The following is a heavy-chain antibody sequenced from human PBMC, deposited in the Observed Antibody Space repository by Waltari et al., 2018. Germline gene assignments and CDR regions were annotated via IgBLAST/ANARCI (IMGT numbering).Heavy chain of an antibody. D-gene: IGHD1-26*01. CDR3: AQYYVGF. J-gene: IGHJ4*02. CDR1: GFAFSDHF. CDR2: IKNRAHHYTT. Sequence: ELQLVESGGDLVQPGGSLRLSCAASGFAFSDHFMDWVRQDTGKGLEWVGRIKNRAHHYTTEYAASVRGRFNISRDDSKNLLYLQMNSLTTMDTAVYYCAQYYVGFWGPGSVVTVSS. V-gene: IGHV3-72*01.